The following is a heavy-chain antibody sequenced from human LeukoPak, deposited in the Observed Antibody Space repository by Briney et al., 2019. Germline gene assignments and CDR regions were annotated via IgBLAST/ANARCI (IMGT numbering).Heavy chain of an antibody. D-gene: IGHD1-26*01. J-gene: IGHJ4*02. CDR2: ISSSSSYI. CDR3: ARVGDEWELPHY. V-gene: IGHV3-21*01. Sequence: GGSLRLSCAASGFTFSSYSMNWVRQAPGKGLEWVSSISSSSSYIYYADSVKGRFTISRDNAKNSLYLQMNSLRAEDTAVYYCARVGDEWELPHYWGQGTLVTVSS. CDR1: GFTFSSYS.